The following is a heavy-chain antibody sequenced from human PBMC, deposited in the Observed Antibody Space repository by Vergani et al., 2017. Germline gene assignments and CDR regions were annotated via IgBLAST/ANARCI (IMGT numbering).Heavy chain of an antibody. Sequence: QVQLQESGPGLVKPSETLSLTCTVSGGSISSYYWSWIRQPPGKGLEWIGYIYYSGSTNYNPSLKSRVTISVDTSKNQFSLKLSSVTAADTAVYYCAGDRYSYGYYYYYGMDVWGQGP. J-gene: IGHJ6*02. V-gene: IGHV4-59*01. CDR2: IYYSGST. CDR3: AGDRYSYGYYYYYGMDV. CDR1: GGSISSYY. D-gene: IGHD5-18*01.